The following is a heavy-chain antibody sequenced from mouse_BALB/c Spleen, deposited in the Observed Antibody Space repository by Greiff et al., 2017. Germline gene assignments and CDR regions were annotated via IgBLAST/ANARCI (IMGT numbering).Heavy chain of an antibody. V-gene: IGHV3-2*02. J-gene: IGHJ1*01. D-gene: IGHD1-1*01. Sequence: EVQLQESGPGLVKPSQSLSLTCTVTGYSITSDYAWNWIRQFPGNKLEWMGYISYSGSTSYNPSLKSRISITRDTSKNQFFLQLNSVTTEDTATYYCARSEFITTVGYFDVWGAGTTVTVSS. CDR1: GYSITSDYA. CDR2: ISYSGST. CDR3: ARSEFITTVGYFDV.